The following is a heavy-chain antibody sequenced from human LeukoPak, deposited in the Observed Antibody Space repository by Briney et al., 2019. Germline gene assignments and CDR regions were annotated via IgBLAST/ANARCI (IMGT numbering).Heavy chain of an antibody. CDR1: GYTFTSYY. V-gene: IGHV1-46*03. CDR3: ARETRIAAAGTETNWFDP. J-gene: IGHJ5*02. CDR2: INPSGGST. D-gene: IGHD6-13*01. Sequence: GASVKVSCKASGYTFTSYYMHWVRQAPGQGLEWMGIINPSGGSTSYAQKFQGRVTMTRDTSTSTVYMELSSLRSEDTAVYYCARETRIAAAGTETNWFDPWGQGTLVTVSS.